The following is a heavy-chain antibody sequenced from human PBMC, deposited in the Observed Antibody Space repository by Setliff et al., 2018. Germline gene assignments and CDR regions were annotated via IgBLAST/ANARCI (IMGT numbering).Heavy chain of an antibody. CDR1: GYNFITLG. D-gene: IGHD2-15*01. CDR2: ISPYSGKT. Sequence: ASVKVSCKTSGYNFITLGINWVRQAPGQGLEWVGWISPYSGKTDYAQKFQDRVIMTIDPSTTTAYMELKTLRSDDTAVYYCARGRGPDIVVTIPGDYWGQGTRVTVSS. V-gene: IGHV1-18*01. J-gene: IGHJ4*02. CDR3: ARGRGPDIVVTIPGDY.